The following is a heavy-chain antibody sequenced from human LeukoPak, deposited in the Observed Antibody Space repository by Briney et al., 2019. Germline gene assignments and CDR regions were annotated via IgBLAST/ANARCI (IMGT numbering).Heavy chain of an antibody. CDR2: IYTYNVHT. D-gene: IGHD4-23*01. Sequence: GASVKVSCKTSGHTFTSYGVSWVRQAPGRGLEWIGWIYTYNVHTNYAQNLQGRVTMTTDTSTSTAYMELRSLTSDDTALYYCARADDYGGNPGAFDIWGQGTMVTVSS. CDR3: ARADDYGGNPGAFDI. V-gene: IGHV1-18*01. CDR1: GHTFTSYG. J-gene: IGHJ3*02.